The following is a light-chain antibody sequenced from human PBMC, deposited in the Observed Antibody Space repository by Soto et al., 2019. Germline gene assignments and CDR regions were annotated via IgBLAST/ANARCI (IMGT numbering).Light chain of an antibody. J-gene: IGLJ1*01. CDR2: SNT. CDR3: AAWDDSLTGSYV. Sequence: QSVLTQPPSASGTPGQRVTISCSGSSSNIGSHAVNWYQHLPGTAPKLLISSNTQRPSGVPDRFSGSKSGTSASLVISRLQSGDEAVYYCAAWDDSLTGSYVFGTGTKVTVL. V-gene: IGLV1-44*01. CDR1: SSNIGSHA.